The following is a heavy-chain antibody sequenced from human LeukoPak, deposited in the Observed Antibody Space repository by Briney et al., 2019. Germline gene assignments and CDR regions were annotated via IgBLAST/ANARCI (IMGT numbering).Heavy chain of an antibody. V-gene: IGHV1-18*01. Sequence: ASVRVSCKASGYTFTSYGISWVRQAPGQGLEWKGWISAYNGNTNYAQKLQGRVTMTTDTSTSTAYMELRSLRSDDTAVYYCARDLRRYCSGGSCLTEGYFDYWGQGTLVTVSS. J-gene: IGHJ4*02. CDR2: ISAYNGNT. CDR3: ARDLRRYCSGGSCLTEGYFDY. CDR1: GYTFTSYG. D-gene: IGHD2-15*01.